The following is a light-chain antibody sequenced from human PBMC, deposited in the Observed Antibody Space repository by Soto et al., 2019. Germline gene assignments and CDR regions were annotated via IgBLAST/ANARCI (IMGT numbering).Light chain of an antibody. J-gene: IGKJ1*01. Sequence: DIQMTQSPSTLSASVGDRVTITCLASQSISSWLAWYQQKPGKAPKLLIYDASSLESGVPSRFSGSGSGTEFTLTISSLQPDDFATYYCQQYNSYPWTFGQGTKVEI. V-gene: IGKV1-5*01. CDR2: DAS. CDR1: QSISSW. CDR3: QQYNSYPWT.